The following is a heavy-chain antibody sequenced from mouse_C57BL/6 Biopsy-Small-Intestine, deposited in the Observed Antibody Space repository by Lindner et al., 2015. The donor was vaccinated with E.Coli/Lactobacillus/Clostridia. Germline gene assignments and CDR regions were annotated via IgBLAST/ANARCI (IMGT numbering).Heavy chain of an antibody. V-gene: IGHV1-9*01. CDR3: ARSHYDYFDY. CDR2: IYPGGGYT. Sequence: VQLQESGAELMKPGASVKLSCKATGYTFTGCWIEWVKQRPGHGLEWIGDIYPGGGYTNYNEKFKGKATLTADRSSSTAYMQFSSLTSEDSAIYYCARSHYDYFDYWGQGTTLTVSS. D-gene: IGHD2-4*01. CDR1: GYTFTGCW. J-gene: IGHJ2*01.